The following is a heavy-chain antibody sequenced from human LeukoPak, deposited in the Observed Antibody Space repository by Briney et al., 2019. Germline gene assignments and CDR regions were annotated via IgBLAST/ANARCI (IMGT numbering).Heavy chain of an antibody. J-gene: IGHJ4*02. CDR1: GFTFSSYW. V-gene: IGHV3-7*01. D-gene: IGHD2-2*01. Sequence: GGSLRLSCAASGFTFSSYWMSWVRQAPGKGLEWVGNIKQDGSETYCVDSVKGRFTISRDNAKNSLYLQMNNLRAEDTAVYYCARDAMSRTADYWGQGTLVTVSS. CDR2: IKQDGSET. CDR3: ARDAMSRTADY.